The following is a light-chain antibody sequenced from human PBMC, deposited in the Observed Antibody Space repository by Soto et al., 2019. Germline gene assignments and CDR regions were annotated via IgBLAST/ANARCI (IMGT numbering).Light chain of an antibody. J-gene: IGLJ3*02. Sequence: QSVLTQPPSVSGAPGQRVTISCTGSISNIGRGYDVHWYQRLPGSAPRLLLSGDSNRPSGVPDRFSGSRSGTSASLAITGLQAEYEGDYYCQTFDSSLTISWVFGGGTKLTVL. CDR2: GDS. CDR1: ISNIGRGYD. V-gene: IGLV1-40*01. CDR3: QTFDSSLTISWV.